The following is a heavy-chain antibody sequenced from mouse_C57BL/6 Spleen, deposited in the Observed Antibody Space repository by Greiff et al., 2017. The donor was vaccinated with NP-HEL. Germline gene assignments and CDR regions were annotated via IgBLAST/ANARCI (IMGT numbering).Heavy chain of an antibody. CDR3: ARGGNSSGYLFAY. V-gene: IGHV5-6*01. Sequence: VQGVESGGDLVKPGGSLKLSCAASGFTFSSYGMSWVRQTPDKRLEWVATISSGGSYTYYPDSVKGRFTISRDNAKNTLYLQMSSLKSEDTAMYYCARGGNSSGYLFAYWGQGTLVTVSA. D-gene: IGHD3-2*02. CDR1: GFTFSSYG. J-gene: IGHJ3*01. CDR2: ISSGGSYT.